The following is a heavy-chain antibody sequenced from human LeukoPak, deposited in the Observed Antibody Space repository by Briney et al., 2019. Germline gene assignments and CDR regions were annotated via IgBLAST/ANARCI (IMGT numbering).Heavy chain of an antibody. CDR1: RFTLSTYW. Sequence: GGSLRLSCAASRFTLSTYWMSWVRQAPGKGLEWVSAISGSGGSTYYADSVKGRFTISRDNSKNTLYLQMNSLRAEDTAVYYCAKSFYSYAPLYTLFDYWGQGTLVTVSS. D-gene: IGHD5-18*01. V-gene: IGHV3-23*01. J-gene: IGHJ4*02. CDR2: ISGSGGST. CDR3: AKSFYSYAPLYTLFDY.